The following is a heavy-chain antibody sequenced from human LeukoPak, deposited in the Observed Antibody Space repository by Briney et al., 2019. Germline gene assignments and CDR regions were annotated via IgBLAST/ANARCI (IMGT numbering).Heavy chain of an antibody. CDR1: GGSFSGYY. V-gene: IGHV4-34*01. CDR3: ARVCYYDSSGYYYVGRYYYYYYMDV. J-gene: IGHJ6*03. CDR2: INHSGST. D-gene: IGHD3-22*01. Sequence: PSETLSLTCAVYGGSFSGYYWSWIRQPPGKGLEWIGEINHSGSTNYNPSLKSRVTISVDTSKNQFSLKLSSVTAADTAVYYCARVCYYDSSGYYYVGRYYYYYYMDVWGKGTTVTVSS.